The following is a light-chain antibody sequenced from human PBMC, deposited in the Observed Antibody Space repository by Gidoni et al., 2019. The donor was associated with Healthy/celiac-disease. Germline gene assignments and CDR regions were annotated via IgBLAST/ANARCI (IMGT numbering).Light chain of an antibody. CDR3: QVWDSSSDHWV. CDR1: NSGSKS. CDR2: DDS. V-gene: IGLV3-21*02. Sequence: SSVLTQPPSVAVAPGQTARIPCWGNNSGSKSLHWYQQKPGQAPVLVVYDDSDRPSGIPDRFSGSNSGNTATLTISRVEAGDEADYYCQVWDSSSDHWVFGGGTKLTVL. J-gene: IGLJ3*02.